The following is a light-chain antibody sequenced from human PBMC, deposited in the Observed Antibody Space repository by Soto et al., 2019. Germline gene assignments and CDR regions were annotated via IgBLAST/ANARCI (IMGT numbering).Light chain of an antibody. CDR2: LNSDGSH. CDR1: SGHSSYA. CDR3: QTWGTCIRV. V-gene: IGLV4-69*01. Sequence: QLVLTQSPSASASLGASVKLTCTLSSGHSSYAIAWHQQQPEKGPRYLMKLNSDGSHSKGDGIPDRFSGSSSGAERYLTIASLHSEAEADYYCQTWGTCIRVFGGGTKVTVL. J-gene: IGLJ3*02.